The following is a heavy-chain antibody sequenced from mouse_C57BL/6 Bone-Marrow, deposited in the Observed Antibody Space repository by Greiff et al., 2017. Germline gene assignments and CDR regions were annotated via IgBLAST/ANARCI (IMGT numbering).Heavy chain of an antibody. CDR1: GFNIKDDY. D-gene: IGHD1-1*01. V-gene: IGHV14-4*01. J-gene: IGHJ2*01. CDR3: TTEAYYGSSYYFDY. Sequence: VQLKESGAELVRPGASVKLSCTASGFNIKDDYMHWVQQRPEQGLEWIGWIDPENGDTEYASKFQGKATITADTSSNTAYLQLSSLTSEDTAVYYCTTEAYYGSSYYFDYWGQGTTLTVSS. CDR2: IDPENGDT.